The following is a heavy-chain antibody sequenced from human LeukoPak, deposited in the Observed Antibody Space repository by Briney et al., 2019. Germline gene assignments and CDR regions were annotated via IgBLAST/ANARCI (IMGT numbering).Heavy chain of an antibody. CDR1: GFTFSSYW. CDR3: ARDLWPYFDY. Sequence: TGGSLRLSCAASGFTFSSYWMSWVRQAPGKGLEWVANIKQDGSEKYYVDSMKGRFTISRDNAKNSLYLQVNSPRAEDTAVYYCARDLWPYFDYWGQGTLVTVSS. D-gene: IGHD3-10*01. V-gene: IGHV3-7*04. J-gene: IGHJ4*02. CDR2: IKQDGSEK.